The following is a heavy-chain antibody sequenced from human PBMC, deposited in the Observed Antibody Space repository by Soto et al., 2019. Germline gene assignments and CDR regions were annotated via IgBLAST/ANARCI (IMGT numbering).Heavy chain of an antibody. V-gene: IGHV3-21*01. D-gene: IGHD2-15*01. Sequence: EVSLVESGGGLVKPGGSLRLSCAASGFTFNSFSMNWVRQAPGKGLEWVASISFSISNIYHADSLKGRFTISRDNTLNSLSRQMNRRRAGDTAVYSCARTPSLTPVFRGGMDVWGRGTTVIVAS. J-gene: IGHJ6*02. CDR1: GFTFNSFS. CDR3: ARTPSLTPVFRGGMDV. CDR2: ISFSISNI.